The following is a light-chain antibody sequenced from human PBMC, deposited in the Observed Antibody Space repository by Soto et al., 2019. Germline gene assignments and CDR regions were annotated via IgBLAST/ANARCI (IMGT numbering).Light chain of an antibody. V-gene: IGKV1-5*03. CDR1: QSINTW. CDR2: KAS. CDR3: QQYNAYWT. J-gene: IGKJ2*01. Sequence: DIQMTQSPSTLSASVGDRVTITCRASQSINTWLAWYQQKPGKAPKLLIYKASSLQSGVPSRFSGSGSGTEFPLTISSLQPDDFATYYCQQYNAYWTFGQGTKLEIK.